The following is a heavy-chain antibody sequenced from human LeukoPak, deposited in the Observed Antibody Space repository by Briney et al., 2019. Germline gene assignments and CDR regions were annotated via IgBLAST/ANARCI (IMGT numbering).Heavy chain of an antibody. D-gene: IGHD3-3*01. J-gene: IGHJ5*02. Sequence: GASVKVSCKASGYTFTSYDISWVRQATGQGLEWMGWMNPNSGNTGYAQKFQGRVTMTRNTSISTAYMELSSLRSEDTAVYYCARDPGRNTIFGVVITYNWFDPWGQGTLVTVSS. V-gene: IGHV1-8*01. CDR2: MNPNSGNT. CDR3: ARDPGRNTIFGVVITYNWFDP. CDR1: GYTFTSYD.